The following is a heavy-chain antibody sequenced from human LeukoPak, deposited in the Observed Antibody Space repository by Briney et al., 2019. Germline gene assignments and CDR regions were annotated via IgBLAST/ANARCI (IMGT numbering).Heavy chain of an antibody. J-gene: IGHJ6*04. CDR2: IDPSDSYT. V-gene: IGHV5-10-1*01. D-gene: IGHD6-19*01. Sequence: GESLKISCKGSGYSFTSYWISWVRQMPGKGLEWMGRIDPSDSYTNYSPSFQGHVTISADKSISTAYLQWSSLKASDTAMYYCARPGKAVAASYYYYGMDAWGKGTTVTVSS. CDR3: ARPGKAVAASYYYYGMDA. CDR1: GYSFTSYW.